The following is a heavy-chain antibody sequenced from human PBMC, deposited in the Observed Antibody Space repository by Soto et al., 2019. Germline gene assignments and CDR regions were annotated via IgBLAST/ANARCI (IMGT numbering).Heavy chain of an antibody. D-gene: IGHD1-26*01. CDR1: GFTVSSNY. CDR3: ARDFVVGGPIINSSHGMDV. CDR2: IYSAGNT. J-gene: IGHJ6*04. Sequence: HPGGSLRLSCAASGFTVSSNYMSWVRQAPGKGLEWISIIYSAGNTYYADSVKGRFTISRDNSKNTLYLQMNSLGAEDTAVYYCARDFVVGGPIINSSHGMDVWGKGPTVTVST. V-gene: IGHV3-66*01.